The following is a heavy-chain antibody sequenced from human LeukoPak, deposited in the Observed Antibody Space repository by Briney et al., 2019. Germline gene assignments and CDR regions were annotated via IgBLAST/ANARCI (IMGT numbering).Heavy chain of an antibody. CDR1: GGSFSGYY. CDR2: VNQNGGT. V-gene: IGHV4-34*01. D-gene: IGHD3-22*01. Sequence: SETLSLTCAVYGGSFSGYYWSWIRQPPGKGLEWIGEVNQNGGTNYNPSLKSRVTISVDTSKNQFSLKLSSVTAADTAVYYCARGRLYDSSGYSIDYWGQGTLVTVSS. J-gene: IGHJ4*02. CDR3: ARGRLYDSSGYSIDY.